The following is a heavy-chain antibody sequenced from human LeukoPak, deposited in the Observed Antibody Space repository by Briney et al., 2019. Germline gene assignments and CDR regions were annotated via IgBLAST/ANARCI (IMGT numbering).Heavy chain of an antibody. J-gene: IGHJ1*01. CDR2: IKQDGSEK. Sequence: TGGSLRLSCAASGFTFSSYWMSWVRQAPGKGLEWVANIKQDGSEKYYVDSVKGRFTISRDNAKNSLYLQMNSLRAEDTAVYYCASRGYCGGDCYAFQHWGQGTLVTVSS. CDR3: ASRGYCGGDCYAFQH. V-gene: IGHV3-7*01. CDR1: GFTFSSYW. D-gene: IGHD2-21*02.